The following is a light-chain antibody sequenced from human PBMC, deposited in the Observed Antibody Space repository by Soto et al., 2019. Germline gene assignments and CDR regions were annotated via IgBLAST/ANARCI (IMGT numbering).Light chain of an antibody. CDR2: GNS. Sequence: QSVLTQPPSVSGAPGQMVTISCTGSSSNIGAGYDVHWYQQLPETAPKLLIYGNSNRPSGVPDRFSGSKSGTSASLAITGFQAEDEADYYCQSYDSSLNGRVFGTGTKLTVL. V-gene: IGLV1-40*01. J-gene: IGLJ1*01. CDR1: SSNIGAGYD. CDR3: QSYDSSLNGRV.